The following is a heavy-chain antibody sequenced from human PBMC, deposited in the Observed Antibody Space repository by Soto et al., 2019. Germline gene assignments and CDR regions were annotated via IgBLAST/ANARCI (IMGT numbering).Heavy chain of an antibody. CDR2: IYHSGST. D-gene: IGHD4-17*01. CDR3: ASLPDYGDYGVWWFDP. J-gene: IGHJ5*02. V-gene: IGHV4-4*02. CDR1: GGSISSSNW. Sequence: QVQLQESGPGLVKPSGTLSLTCVVSGGSISSSNWWSWVRQPPGQGLEWIGEIYHSGSTNYDPSLKSRVTISVDKSKNQFSLKLSSVTAADTAVYYCASLPDYGDYGVWWFDPWGQGTLVTVSS.